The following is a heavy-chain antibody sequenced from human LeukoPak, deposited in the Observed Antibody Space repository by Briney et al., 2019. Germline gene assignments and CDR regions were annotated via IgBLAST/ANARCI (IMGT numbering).Heavy chain of an antibody. V-gene: IGHV1-18*01. J-gene: IGHJ5*02. CDR1: GYTFTDYG. Sequence: ASVKVACKASGYTFTDYGLSWVGLAPGQGREWMGWISVYNGNTIYAQKFQGRLTVTTDTSTSTAYMELRSLRYHDTAWYYCARDRESYDYNFHRGWFDPWGQGTLVTVSS. CDR3: ARDRESYDYNFHRGWFDP. D-gene: IGHD5-24*01. CDR2: ISVYNGNT.